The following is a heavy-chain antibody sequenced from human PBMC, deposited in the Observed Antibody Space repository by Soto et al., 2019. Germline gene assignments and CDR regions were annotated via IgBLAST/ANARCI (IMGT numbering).Heavy chain of an antibody. J-gene: IGHJ6*03. CDR3: ARDGIAPYDFWSGPPPCYYYYMDV. Sequence: GGSLRLSCAASGFTFSSYGMHWVRQAPGKGLEWVAVIWYDGSNKYYADSVKGRFTISRDNSKNTLYLQMNSLRAEDTAVYYCARDGIAPYDFWSGPPPCYYYYMDVWGKGTTVTVSS. CDR2: IWYDGSNK. CDR1: GFTFSSYG. V-gene: IGHV3-33*01. D-gene: IGHD3-3*01.